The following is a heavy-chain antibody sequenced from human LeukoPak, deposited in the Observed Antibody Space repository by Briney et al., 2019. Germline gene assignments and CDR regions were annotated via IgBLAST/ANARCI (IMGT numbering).Heavy chain of an antibody. CDR3: TRGGVFGQMAAFDY. D-gene: IGHD3-16*01. V-gene: IGHV3-74*01. J-gene: IGHJ4*02. Sequence: GGSLRLSCAVSGFTFSSYWMHWVRQVPGKGLVWVSRINNDGGSTTYADSVKSRFTISRDNAKNTMYLQMCSLRAPGAAVYYCTRGGVFGQMAAFDYWGQGALVTVSS. CDR2: INNDGGST. CDR1: GFTFSSYW.